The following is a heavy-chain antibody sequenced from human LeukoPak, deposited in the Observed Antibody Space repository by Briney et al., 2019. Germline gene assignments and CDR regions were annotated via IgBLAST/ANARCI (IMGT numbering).Heavy chain of an antibody. V-gene: IGHV1-18*01. CDR1: GYTFTSYD. CDR3: ARDKRVRHFDY. Sequence: GASVKVSCKASGYTFTSYDINWVRQATGQGLEWTGWISAYNGNTNYARKLQGRVTMTTDTSTGTAYMELRSLRSDDTAVYYCARDKRVRHFDYWGQGTLVTVSS. J-gene: IGHJ4*02. CDR2: ISAYNGNT.